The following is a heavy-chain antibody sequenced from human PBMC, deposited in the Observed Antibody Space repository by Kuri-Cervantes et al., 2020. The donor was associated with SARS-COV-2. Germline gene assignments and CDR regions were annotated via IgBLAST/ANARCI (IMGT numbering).Heavy chain of an antibody. CDR2: ISGSGGST. CDR1: GLTFRSYA. CDR3: AKDPSGSRNYYYYYMDV. V-gene: IGHV3-23*01. D-gene: IGHD1-1*01. Sequence: GGPLRPSGAASGLTFRSYAMSWVRQAPGKGLEWVSAISGSGGSTYYADSVKGRFTISRDNSKNTLYLQMNSLRAEDTAVYYCAKDPSGSRNYYYYYMDVWGKGTTVTVSS. J-gene: IGHJ6*03.